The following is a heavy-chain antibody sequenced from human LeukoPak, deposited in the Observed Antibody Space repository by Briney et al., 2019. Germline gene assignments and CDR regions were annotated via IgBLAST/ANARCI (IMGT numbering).Heavy chain of an antibody. CDR2: ISGSGRST. J-gene: IGHJ4*02. CDR3: AKVDSSSPQFDY. Sequence: GGSLRLSCAASGFTFSGYAMSWVRQAPGKGLEWVSAISGSGRSTYYADSVKGRFTISRDNSKNTLYLQMNSLRAEDTAVYYCAKVDSSSPQFDYWGQGTLVTVSS. CDR1: GFTFSGYA. V-gene: IGHV3-23*01. D-gene: IGHD6-6*01.